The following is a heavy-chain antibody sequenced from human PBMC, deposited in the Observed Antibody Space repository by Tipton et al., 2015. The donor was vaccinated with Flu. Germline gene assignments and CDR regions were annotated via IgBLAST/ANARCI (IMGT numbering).Heavy chain of an antibody. D-gene: IGHD4-11*01. J-gene: IGHJ5*02. Sequence: TLSLTCTVSGDSISNYYWNWIRQPPGKGLEWIGYVYYNGSTNYTPSLKSRVSISVDTSKNQFSLKINSMTAADTAVYYCARRDYSNYVSEPQNWFDPWGQGALVTVSS. V-gene: IGHV4-59*01. CDR3: ARRDYSNYVSEPQNWFDP. CDR2: VYYNGST. CDR1: GDSISNYY.